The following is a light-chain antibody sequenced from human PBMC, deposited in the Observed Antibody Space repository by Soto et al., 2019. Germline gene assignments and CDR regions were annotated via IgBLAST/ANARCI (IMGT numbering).Light chain of an antibody. V-gene: IGKV3-15*01. Sequence: EIVLTQPPATLSVSPGKRATLSCRASQSVSSNLAWYQQRPGQAPRLLMYGASNRATGVPARFSGSGSGTEFTLTISSLQSEDFAVYYCQQYNNWPPLTFGGGTKVAIK. CDR1: QSVSSN. CDR3: QQYNNWPPLT. CDR2: GAS. J-gene: IGKJ4*01.